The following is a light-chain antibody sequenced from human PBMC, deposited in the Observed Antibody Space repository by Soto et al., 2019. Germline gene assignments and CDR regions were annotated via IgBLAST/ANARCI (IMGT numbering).Light chain of an antibody. CDR3: SSYTSSTTLYV. V-gene: IGLV2-14*01. Sequence: SALTQPASVSGSPGQSITISCTGTSSDVGNYKYVSWYQQHPGKAPKLMIYEVSNRPSGVSNRFSGSKSGNTASLTIPGLQAEDETDYYCSSYTSSTTLYVFGTGTKVTVL. CDR2: EVS. CDR1: SSDVGNYKY. J-gene: IGLJ1*01.